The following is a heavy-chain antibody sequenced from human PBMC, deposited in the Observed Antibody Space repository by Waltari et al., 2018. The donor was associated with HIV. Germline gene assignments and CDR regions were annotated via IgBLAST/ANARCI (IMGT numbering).Heavy chain of an antibody. Sequence: QVQLVQSGAAVKKPGSSVKVSCKASGGTLSSYAISWVRQAPEHGLEWMGGIIPILGTANYAQKFQGRVTITADESTSTAYMELSSLRSEDTAVYYCARVPVVNTAMVYYYYGMDVWGQGTTVTVSS. D-gene: IGHD5-18*01. CDR2: IIPILGTA. V-gene: IGHV1-69*01. J-gene: IGHJ6*02. CDR3: ARVPVVNTAMVYYYYGMDV. CDR1: GGTLSSYA.